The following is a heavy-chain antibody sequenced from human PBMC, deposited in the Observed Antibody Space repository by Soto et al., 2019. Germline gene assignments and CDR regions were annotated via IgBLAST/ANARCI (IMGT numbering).Heavy chain of an antibody. CDR2: IYWDDDK. V-gene: IGHV2-5*02. J-gene: IGHJ4*02. CDR3: AHSVEAYDSSGYYSSFDY. CDR1: GFSLSTSGVG. D-gene: IGHD3-22*01. Sequence: SGPTLVNPTQTLTLTCTFSGFSLSTSGVGVGWIRQPPGKALEWLALIYWDDDKRYSPSLKSRLTITKDTSKNQVVLTMTNMEPVDTATYYCAHSVEAYDSSGYYSSFDYWGQGTLVTVSS.